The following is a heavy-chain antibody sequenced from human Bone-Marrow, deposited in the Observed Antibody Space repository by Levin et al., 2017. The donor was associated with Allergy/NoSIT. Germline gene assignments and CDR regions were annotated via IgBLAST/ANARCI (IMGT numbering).Heavy chain of an antibody. D-gene: IGHD3-16*01. J-gene: IGHJ4*02. CDR2: IYYSGNT. Sequence: SETLSLTCTVSGGSISSSGYDWGWVRQPPGKGLEWIGNIYYSGNTDYNPSLKSRVTISADASKNQFSLKLSSVTAADTAVYYCARLIVDRTSGFDYWGQGSLVTVSS. CDR1: GGSISSSGYD. V-gene: IGHV4-39*07. CDR3: ARLIVDRTSGFDY.